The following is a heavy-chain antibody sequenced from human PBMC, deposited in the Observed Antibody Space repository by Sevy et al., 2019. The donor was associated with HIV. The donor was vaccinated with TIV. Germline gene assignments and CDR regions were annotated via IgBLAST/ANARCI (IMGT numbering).Heavy chain of an antibody. Sequence: SETLSLTCTVSGASINTFYWSWIRQPPGKGLEWIGYIYYSGSTNYNPSLHSRVTISVDTSKNQFSLKLSSVTAADSAVYYCARGQYGYGYWREFDNWGQGTLVTVSS. J-gene: IGHJ4*02. D-gene: IGHD5-18*01. V-gene: IGHV4-59*01. CDR3: ARGQYGYGYWREFDN. CDR1: GASINTFY. CDR2: IYYSGST.